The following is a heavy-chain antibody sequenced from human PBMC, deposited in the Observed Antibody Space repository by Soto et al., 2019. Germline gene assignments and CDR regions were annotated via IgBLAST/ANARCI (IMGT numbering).Heavy chain of an antibody. CDR2: IYYSGST. Sequence: SETLSLTCTVSGGSISSSYWSWIRQPPGKGLEWIGYIYYSGSTNYNPSLKSRVTISVDTSKNQFSLKLSSVTAADTAVYYCARGITIFGVVDAFDIWGQGTMVTVSS. V-gene: IGHV4-59*01. D-gene: IGHD3-3*01. CDR1: GGSISSSY. J-gene: IGHJ3*02. CDR3: ARGITIFGVVDAFDI.